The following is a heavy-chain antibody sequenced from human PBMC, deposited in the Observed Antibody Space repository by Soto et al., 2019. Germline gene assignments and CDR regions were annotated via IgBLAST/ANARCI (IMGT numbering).Heavy chain of an antibody. J-gene: IGHJ5*02. V-gene: IGHV1-18*01. CDR1: GYTFSSYG. CDR2: ISAHKGNV. CDR3: ARDLGGWSNGWFDP. D-gene: IGHD2-15*01. Sequence: ASVKVSCKASGYTFSSYGISGVRQAPGQGLEWMGWISAHKGNVKYAQKLQGRVTLTTDTSTGTAYMDLRSLRSDDTAVYYCARDLGGWSNGWFDPCGQGTLVTVSS.